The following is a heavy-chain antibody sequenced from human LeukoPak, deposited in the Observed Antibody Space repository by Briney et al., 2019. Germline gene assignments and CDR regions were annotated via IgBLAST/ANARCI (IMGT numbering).Heavy chain of an antibody. Sequence: TGGSLRLSCAASGFTFSSYGMHWVRQAPGKGLEWVAFIRYDGSNKYYADSVKGRFTISRDNSKNTLYLQMNSLRAEDTAVYYCAKGKIPRILPLDPWGQGTLVTVSS. CDR1: GFTFSSYG. J-gene: IGHJ5*02. V-gene: IGHV3-30*02. CDR3: AKGKIPRILPLDP. D-gene: IGHD2-15*01. CDR2: IRYDGSNK.